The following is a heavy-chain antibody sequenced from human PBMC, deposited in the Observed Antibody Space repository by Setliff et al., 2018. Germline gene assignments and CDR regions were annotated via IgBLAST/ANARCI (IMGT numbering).Heavy chain of an antibody. D-gene: IGHD2-2*01. CDR1: DGSFSGYY. V-gene: IGHV4-34*01. Sequence: PSETLSLTCAVYDGSFSGYYWSWIRQPPGKGLGWIGEIDHSGNTNYNPSLKSRVTIFVDTSKNQFSLKLNFVTAADMAVYYCARGYCSSSGCFFAGWFDPWGQGTLVTVSS. J-gene: IGHJ5*02. CDR3: ARGYCSSSGCFFAGWFDP. CDR2: IDHSGNT.